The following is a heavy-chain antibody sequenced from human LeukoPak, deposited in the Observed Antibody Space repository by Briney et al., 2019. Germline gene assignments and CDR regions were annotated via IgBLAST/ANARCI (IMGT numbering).Heavy chain of an antibody. V-gene: IGHV3-66*01. CDR2: IYSGGST. Sequence: GGSLRLSCAASGFTVSSNYMSWVRQAPGKGLEWVSVIYSGGSTYYADSLKGRFTISRDNSKNTLYLQMNSLRAEDTAVYYCARGIAAAGYNWFDPWGQGTLVTVSS. D-gene: IGHD6-13*01. CDR3: ARGIAAAGYNWFDP. J-gene: IGHJ5*02. CDR1: GFTVSSNY.